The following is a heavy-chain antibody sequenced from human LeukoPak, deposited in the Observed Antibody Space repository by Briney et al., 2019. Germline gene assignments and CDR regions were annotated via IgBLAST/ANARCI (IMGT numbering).Heavy chain of an antibody. D-gene: IGHD3-22*01. Sequence: SETLSLTCTVSGGSVTSYYWNWIRQPAGKGLEWVGRIYNTGGTRYNPSLKSRVSMSIDTSKNQFSLKLHSVTAADAAVYYCARDIGNYYDYIYQYYYDYWGQGSLVTVSS. CDR2: IYNTGGT. CDR3: ARDIGNYYDYIYQYYYDY. V-gene: IGHV4-4*07. J-gene: IGHJ4*02. CDR1: GGSVTSYY.